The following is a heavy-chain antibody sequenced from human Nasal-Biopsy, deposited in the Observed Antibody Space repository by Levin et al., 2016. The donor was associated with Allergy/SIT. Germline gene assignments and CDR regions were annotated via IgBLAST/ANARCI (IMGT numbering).Heavy chain of an antibody. CDR1: GFTFSRYA. CDR2: ISGSDDTT. D-gene: IGHD1-26*01. Sequence: GGSLRLSCAASGFTFSRYAMSWVRQAPGKGLEWVSLISGSDDTTTYADFAKGRFTISRDNSKNSLYLQMNSLRAEDTAQYYCVTVWSEGGGFAPWGRGTLVTVSS. V-gene: IGHV3-23*01. CDR3: VTVWSEGGGFAP. J-gene: IGHJ5*02.